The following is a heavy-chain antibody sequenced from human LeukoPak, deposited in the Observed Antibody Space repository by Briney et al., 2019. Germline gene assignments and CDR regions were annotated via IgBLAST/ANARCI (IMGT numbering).Heavy chain of an antibody. CDR1: GGSFSGYY. J-gene: IGHJ4*02. D-gene: IGHD3-10*01. V-gene: IGHV4-34*01. CDR3: ARVWFGEYPVY. CDR2: INHSGST. Sequence: SETLSLTCAVYGGSFSGYYWSGIRQPPGKGLEWIGEINHSGSTNYNPSLKSRVTISVDTSKNQFSLKLSAVTAADTAVYYCARVWFGEYPVYWGEGTLVTVS.